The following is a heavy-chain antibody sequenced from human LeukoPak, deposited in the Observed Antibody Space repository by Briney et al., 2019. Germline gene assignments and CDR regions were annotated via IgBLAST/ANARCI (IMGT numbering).Heavy chain of an antibody. D-gene: IGHD3-10*01. CDR3: AKLTVDSEREIETRLLWFGEFSGILGTNWFDP. CDR2: IWYDGSNK. V-gene: IGHV3-33*06. CDR1: GFTFSSYG. Sequence: PGGSLRLSCAASGFTFSSYGMHWVRQAPGKGLEWVAVIWYDGSNKYYADSVKGRFTISRDNSKNTLYLQMNSLRAEDTAVYYCAKLTVDSEREIETRLLWFGEFSGILGTNWFDPWGQGTLVTVSS. J-gene: IGHJ5*02.